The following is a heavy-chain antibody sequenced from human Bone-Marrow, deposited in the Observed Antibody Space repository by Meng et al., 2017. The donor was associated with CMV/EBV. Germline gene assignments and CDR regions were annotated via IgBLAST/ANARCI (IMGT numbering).Heavy chain of an antibody. J-gene: IGHJ4*02. D-gene: IGHD6-6*01. CDR2: IIPILGIA. Sequence: SVKVSCKASGGTFSSYTISWVRQAPGQGLEWMGRIIPILGIANYAQKFQGRVTITADKSTSTAYMELSSLSSVTAADTAVYYCARVGRAAQYYFDYWGQGTRVTVSS. CDR1: GGTFSSYT. V-gene: IGHV1-69*02. CDR3: ARVGRAAQYYFDY.